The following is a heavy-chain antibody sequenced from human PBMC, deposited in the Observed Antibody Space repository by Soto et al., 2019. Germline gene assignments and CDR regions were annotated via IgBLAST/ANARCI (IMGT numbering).Heavy chain of an antibody. D-gene: IGHD4-17*01. J-gene: IGHJ6*03. CDR2: IYSGGST. CDR3: ASAPGAVTTLNYYYYYMDV. V-gene: IGHV3-66*01. CDR1: GFTVSSNY. Sequence: GGSLRLSCAASGFTVSSNYMSWVRQAPGKGLEWVSVIYSGGSTYYADSVKGRFTISRDNSKNTLYLQMNSLRAEDTAVYYCASAPGAVTTLNYYYYYMDVWGKGTTVTVSS.